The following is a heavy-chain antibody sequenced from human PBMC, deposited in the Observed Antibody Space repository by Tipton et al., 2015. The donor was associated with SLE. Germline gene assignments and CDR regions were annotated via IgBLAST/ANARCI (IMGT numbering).Heavy chain of an antibody. CDR1: GYTFTSYG. V-gene: IGHV1-18*01. Sequence: QLVQSGPEVKKPGASVKVSCKASGYTFTSYGISWVRQAPGQGLEWMGWISAYNGNTNYAQKLQGRVTMTTDTSTSTAYMELRSLRSDDTAVYYCARVGYDILTGYYRNWFDPWGQGTLVTVSS. CDR2: ISAYNGNT. J-gene: IGHJ5*02. D-gene: IGHD3-9*01. CDR3: ARVGYDILTGYYRNWFDP.